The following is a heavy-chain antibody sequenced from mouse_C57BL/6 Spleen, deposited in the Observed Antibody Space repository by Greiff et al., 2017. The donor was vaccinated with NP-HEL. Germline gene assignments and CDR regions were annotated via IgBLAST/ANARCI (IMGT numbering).Heavy chain of an antibody. CDR2: IDPEDGDT. D-gene: IGHD1-1*01. J-gene: IGHJ2*01. V-gene: IGHV14-1*01. CDR1: GFNIKDYY. CDR3: TTDYYGSSGDFDY. Sequence: EVQLQQSGAELVRPGASVKLSCTASGFNIKDYYMHWVKQRPEQGLEWIGRIDPEDGDTEYAPKFQGKATMTADTSSNTAYLQLSSLTSEDTAVYYCTTDYYGSSGDFDYWGQGTTLTVSS.